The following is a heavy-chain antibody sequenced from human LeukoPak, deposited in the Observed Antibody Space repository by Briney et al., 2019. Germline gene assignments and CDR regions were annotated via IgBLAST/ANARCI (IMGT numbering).Heavy chain of an antibody. CDR1: GFIFGGYA. CDR3: ARVRTGGYYFDY. CDR2: ISNSGGST. J-gene: IGHJ4*02. Sequence: GGSLRLSCAASGFIFGGYAMNWVRQAPGKGLEWVSGISNSGGSTYHADSVKGRFTISRDNTKNSLYLQMNSLRAEDTAVYYCARVRTGGYYFDYWGQGILVTVSS. V-gene: IGHV3-23*01. D-gene: IGHD1-14*01.